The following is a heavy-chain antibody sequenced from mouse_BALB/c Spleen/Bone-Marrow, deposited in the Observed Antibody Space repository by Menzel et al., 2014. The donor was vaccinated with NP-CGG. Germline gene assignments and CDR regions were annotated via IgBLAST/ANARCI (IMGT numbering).Heavy chain of an antibody. D-gene: IGHD1-1*01. CDR1: GFTFSSYG. CDR3: ARDNYGSRFDY. Sequence: EVKLVDSGGGLVQPGGSLKLSCAASGFTFSSYGMSWVRQTPDKRLELVATINNNDGNTYYPDSVKGRFTISRDNAKNTLYLQMSSLKSEDTAMYYCARDNYGSRFDYWGQGTTLTVSS. J-gene: IGHJ2*01. V-gene: IGHV5-6-3*01. CDR2: INNNDGNT.